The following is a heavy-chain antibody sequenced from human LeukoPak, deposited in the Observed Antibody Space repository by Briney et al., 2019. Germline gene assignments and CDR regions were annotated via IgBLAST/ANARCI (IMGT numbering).Heavy chain of an antibody. V-gene: IGHV4-34*01. CDR3: ARGTIVVVAATLPNYSYGMDV. D-gene: IGHD2-15*01. CDR2: INHSGST. J-gene: IGHJ6*02. CDR1: GGSFSGYY. Sequence: SETLSLTCAVNGGSFSGYYWSWIRQPPGKGLEWIGEINHSGSTNYNPSLKSRVTISVDTSKNQFSLKLSSVTAADTAVYYCARGTIVVVAATLPNYSYGMDVWGQGTTVTVSS.